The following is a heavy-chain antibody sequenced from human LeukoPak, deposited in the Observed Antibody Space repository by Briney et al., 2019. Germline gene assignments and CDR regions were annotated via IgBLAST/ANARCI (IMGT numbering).Heavy chain of an antibody. V-gene: IGHV3-30*02. CDR3: AKDRVLAWEWLWGLFDY. CDR1: GFTFSSYG. J-gene: IGHJ4*02. Sequence: SGGSLRLSCAASGFTFSSYGMHWVRQAPGKGLEWVAFIRYDGSNKYYADSVKGRFTISRDKSKNTLYLQMNSLRAEDTAVYSCAKDRVLAWEWLWGLFDYWGQGTLVTVSS. CDR2: IRYDGSNK. D-gene: IGHD3-3*01.